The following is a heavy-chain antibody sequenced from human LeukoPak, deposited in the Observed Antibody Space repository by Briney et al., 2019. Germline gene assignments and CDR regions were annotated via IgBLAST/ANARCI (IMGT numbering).Heavy chain of an antibody. Sequence: SETLSLTCSVSGGSISSYYWSWIRRPPGKGLEWIGYIYYSGSTNYNPSLKSRVTISVDTSKNQFSLKLSSVTAADTAVYYCARVDAAYYDFWSGYPYGMDVWGQGTTVTVSS. D-gene: IGHD3-3*01. CDR3: ARVDAAYYDFWSGYPYGMDV. CDR1: GGSISSYY. V-gene: IGHV4-59*01. CDR2: IYYSGST. J-gene: IGHJ6*02.